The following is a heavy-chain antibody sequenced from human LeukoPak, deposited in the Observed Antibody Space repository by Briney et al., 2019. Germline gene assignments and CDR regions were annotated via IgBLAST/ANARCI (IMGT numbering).Heavy chain of an antibody. CDR2: IYPGDSDT. CDR1: GFTFSSYW. V-gene: IGHV5-51*01. Sequence: GGSLRLSCAASGFTFSSYWMSWVRQAPGKGLEWMGIIYPGDSDTRYSPSFQGQVTISADKSISTAYLQWSSLKASDTAMYYCARGVPAAHDAFDIWGQGTMVTVSS. D-gene: IGHD2-2*01. J-gene: IGHJ3*02. CDR3: ARGVPAAHDAFDI.